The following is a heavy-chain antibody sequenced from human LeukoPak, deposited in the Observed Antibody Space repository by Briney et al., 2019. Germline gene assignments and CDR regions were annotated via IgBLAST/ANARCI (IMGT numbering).Heavy chain of an antibody. J-gene: IGHJ4*02. V-gene: IGHV1-69*04. Sequence: SVKVXCKASGGTFSSYAISWVRQAPGQGLEWMGRIIPILGIANYAQKFQGRVTITADKSTSTAYMELSSLRSEDTAVYYCARGGGYYFDYWGQGTLVTVSS. D-gene: IGHD5-12*01. CDR2: IIPILGIA. CDR3: ARGGGYYFDY. CDR1: GGTFSSYA.